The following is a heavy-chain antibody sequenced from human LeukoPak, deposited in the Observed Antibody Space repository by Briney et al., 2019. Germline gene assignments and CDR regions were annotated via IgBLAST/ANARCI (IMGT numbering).Heavy chain of an antibody. J-gene: IGHJ6*02. V-gene: IGHV4-59*01. CDR2: IYYSGST. CDR3: ARGGTVRNGMDV. CDR1: GGSISSYY. D-gene: IGHD1-26*01. Sequence: SQTLSLTCTVSGGSISSYYWSWIRQPPGKGLEWIGYIYYSGSTNYNPSLKSRVTISVDTSRNQFSLKLSSVTAADTAVYYCARGGTVRNGMDVWGQGTTVTVSS.